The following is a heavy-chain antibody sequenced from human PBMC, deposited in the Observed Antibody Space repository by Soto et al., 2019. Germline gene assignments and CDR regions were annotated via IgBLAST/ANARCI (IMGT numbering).Heavy chain of an antibody. CDR2: IYYSGST. CDR1: GGSISSYY. V-gene: IGHV4-59*01. J-gene: IGHJ4*02. D-gene: IGHD1-1*01. Sequence: SETLSLTCTVSGGSISSYYWSWIRQPPGKGLEWIGYIYYSGSTNYNPSIKSRVTISVDTSKNQFSLKLSSVTAADTAVYYCARRCMYNWNAINYFDYWGQGTLVTVSS. CDR3: ARRCMYNWNAINYFDY.